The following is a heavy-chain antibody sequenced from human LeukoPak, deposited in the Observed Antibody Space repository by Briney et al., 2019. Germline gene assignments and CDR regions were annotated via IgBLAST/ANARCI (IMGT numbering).Heavy chain of an antibody. J-gene: IGHJ5*02. CDR1: GFTFSSYG. D-gene: IGHD4-11*01. V-gene: IGHV3-33*06. Sequence: GRSLRLSCAASGFTFSSYGMHWVRQAPGKGLEWVAVIWYDGSNKYYADSVKGRFTISRDNSKNTLYLQMNSLRAEDTALYYCAKDAQRGFDYSNSLEPWGQGSLVTVSS. CDR3: AKDAQRGFDYSNSLEP. CDR2: IWYDGSNK.